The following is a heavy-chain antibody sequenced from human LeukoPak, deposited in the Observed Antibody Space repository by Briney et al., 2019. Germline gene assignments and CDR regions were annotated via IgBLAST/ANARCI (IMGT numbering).Heavy chain of an antibody. CDR3: AKEYYYDSSGYYRGLDY. Sequence: GGSLRLSCTVSGFTVSSNSWSWVRQAPGKGLEWVSFIYSGGNTHYSDSVTGRFTISRDNSKNTLYVQINSLRAEDTAVYYCAKEYYYDSSGYYRGLDYWGQGTLVTVSS. CDR2: IYSGGNT. D-gene: IGHD3-22*01. CDR1: GFTVSSNS. V-gene: IGHV3-53*05. J-gene: IGHJ4*02.